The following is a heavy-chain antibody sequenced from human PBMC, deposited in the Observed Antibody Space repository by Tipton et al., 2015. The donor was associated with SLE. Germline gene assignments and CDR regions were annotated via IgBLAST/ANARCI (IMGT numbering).Heavy chain of an antibody. D-gene: IGHD3-16*01. CDR1: GFTFSSYA. Sequence: SLRLSCAASGFTFSSYAMHWVRQAPGKGLEWVGRIKSKTDGGTTDYAAPVKGRFTISRDDSKNTLYLQMNSLKTEDTAVYYCTTEGVSYYWYYGLDVWGQGTTVTVSS. J-gene: IGHJ6*02. CDR2: IKSKTDGGTT. CDR3: TTEGVSYYWYYGLDV. V-gene: IGHV3-15*01.